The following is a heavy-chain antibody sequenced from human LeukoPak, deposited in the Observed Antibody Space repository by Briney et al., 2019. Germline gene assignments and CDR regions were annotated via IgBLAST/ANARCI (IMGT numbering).Heavy chain of an antibody. CDR1: GYTFTSYG. CDR2: MSAYNGKT. V-gene: IGHV1-18*01. J-gene: IGHJ6*02. CDR3: ARDLITIFGVVITRYGMDV. Sequence: ASVKVSCKASGYTFTSYGISWVRKAHGQGLEWMGWMSAYNGKTNYAQKRQGRVTMPTDTSTRTAYMELRSLRSDDTAVYYCARDLITIFGVVITRYGMDVGGQGTTVTVSS. D-gene: IGHD3-3*01.